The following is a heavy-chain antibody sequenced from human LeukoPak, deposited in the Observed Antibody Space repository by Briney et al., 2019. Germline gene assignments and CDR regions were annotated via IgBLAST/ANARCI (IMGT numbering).Heavy chain of an antibody. V-gene: IGHV1-69*04. D-gene: IGHD6-6*01. CDR2: IIPILGIA. Sequence: GASVKVSCKASGGTFSSYAISWVRQAPGQGLEWMGRIIPILGIANYAQKFQGRVTITTDESTSTAYMELSSLRSEDTAVYYCARGSLQQLVRARGDYYYYMDVWGKGTTVTVSS. CDR1: GGTFSSYA. J-gene: IGHJ6*03. CDR3: ARGSLQQLVRARGDYYYYMDV.